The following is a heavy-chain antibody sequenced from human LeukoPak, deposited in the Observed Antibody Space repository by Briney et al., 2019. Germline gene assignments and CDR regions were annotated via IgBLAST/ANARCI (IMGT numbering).Heavy chain of an antibody. J-gene: IGHJ3*02. V-gene: IGHV3-7*01. CDR3: VRDETWNFGLSWYDGYDI. CDR2: IKEDGSEK. CDR1: GFTFSSYW. D-gene: IGHD1-7*01. Sequence: GGSLRLSCAASGFTFSSYWMNWVRQAPGKGLEWVANIKEDGSEKYYGDSVKGRFTISRDNAKNSLYLHMNSLRVEDTAVYYCVRDETWNFGLSWYDGYDIWGQGTMVTVSS.